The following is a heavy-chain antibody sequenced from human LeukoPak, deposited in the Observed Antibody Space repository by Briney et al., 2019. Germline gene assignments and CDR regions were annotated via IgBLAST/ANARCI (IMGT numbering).Heavy chain of an antibody. D-gene: IGHD1-26*01. CDR1: GYTFTSYH. Sequence: ASVKVSCKASGYTFTSYHMHWVRQAPGQGLEWMGIINPSGGSTSYAQKFQGRVTMTRDTSTSTVYMELSSLRSEDTAVYYCARARGSYYYFDYWGQGTLVTVSS. CDR3: ARARGSYYYFDY. V-gene: IGHV1-46*01. J-gene: IGHJ4*02. CDR2: INPSGGST.